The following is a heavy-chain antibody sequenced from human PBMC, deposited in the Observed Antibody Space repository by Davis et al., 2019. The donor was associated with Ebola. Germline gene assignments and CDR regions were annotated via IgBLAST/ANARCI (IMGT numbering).Heavy chain of an antibody. V-gene: IGHV4-34*01. CDR1: GGSFSGYY. CDR2: INHSGST. CDR3: ARRSNYDYVWGSYRPFFDY. Sequence: PSETLSLTCAVYGGSFSGYYWSWVRQPPGKGLEWIGEINHSGSTNYNPSLKSRVTISVDTSKNQFSLKLSSVTAADTAVYYCARRSNYDYVWGSYRPFFDYWGQGTLVTVSS. D-gene: IGHD3-16*02. J-gene: IGHJ4*02.